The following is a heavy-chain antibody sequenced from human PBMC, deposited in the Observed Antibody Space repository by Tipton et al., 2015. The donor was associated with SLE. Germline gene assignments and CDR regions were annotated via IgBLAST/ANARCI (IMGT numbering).Heavy chain of an antibody. Sequence: TLSLTCAVYGGSFSGYYWSWIRQPPGKGQEWIGEINHSGSTNYNPSLKSRVTISVDTSKNQFSLKLSSVTAADTAVYYCARHPYSGSYLDAFDIWGQGTMVTVSS. J-gene: IGHJ3*02. CDR2: INHSGST. CDR3: ARHPYSGSYLDAFDI. D-gene: IGHD1-26*01. V-gene: IGHV4-34*01. CDR1: GGSFSGYY.